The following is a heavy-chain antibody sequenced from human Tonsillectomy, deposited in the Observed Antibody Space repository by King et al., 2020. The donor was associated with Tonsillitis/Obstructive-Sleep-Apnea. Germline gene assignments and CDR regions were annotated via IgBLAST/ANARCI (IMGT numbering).Heavy chain of an antibody. V-gene: IGHV3-23*04. Sequence: VQLVESGGGLVQPGGSLRLSCAASGFTFSSYAMSWVRQAPGKGLEWVSVISGSGSSTYYADSVKGRFTISRDNSKNTLYLQMNSLRAEDTAVYCCAKQLRSLEWREDYDNGLDVWGPGTTVPVSS. J-gene: IGHJ6*02. CDR3: AKQLRSLEWREDYDNGLDV. D-gene: IGHD3-3*01. CDR2: ISGSGSST. CDR1: GFTFSSYA.